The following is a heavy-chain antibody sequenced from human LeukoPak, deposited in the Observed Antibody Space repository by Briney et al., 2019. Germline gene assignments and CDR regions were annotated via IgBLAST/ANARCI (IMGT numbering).Heavy chain of an antibody. J-gene: IGHJ5*02. CDR2: IDHSGST. Sequence: SETLSLTCTVSGYSLRSGYLWGWIRQPPGKGLEWIGSIDHSGSTYYNPSLKTRVTISVDTSNNQFSLKLSSVTAADTAVYFCARDVQYYYDGNNWFDPWGQGTLVTVSS. CDR3: ARDVQYYYDGNNWFDP. V-gene: IGHV4-38-2*02. CDR1: GYSLRSGYL. D-gene: IGHD3-22*01.